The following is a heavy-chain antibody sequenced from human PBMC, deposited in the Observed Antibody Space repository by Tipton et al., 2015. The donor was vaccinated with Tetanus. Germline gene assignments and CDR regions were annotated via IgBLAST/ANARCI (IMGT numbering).Heavy chain of an antibody. J-gene: IGHJ6*02. CDR3: ARDRGDYIYYGMDV. CDR2: IDPNSGCS. Sequence: QLVQSGAEVKKPGASVKVSCKASGYTFTGYYIYWVRQAPGQGLEWMGWIDPNSGCSVCAKKFQGRVTMTRDTSISTAFMELRSLRSDDTAVYYCARDRGDYIYYGMDVWGPGTTVTVS. CDR1: GYTFTGYY. V-gene: IGHV1-2*02. D-gene: IGHD3-22*01.